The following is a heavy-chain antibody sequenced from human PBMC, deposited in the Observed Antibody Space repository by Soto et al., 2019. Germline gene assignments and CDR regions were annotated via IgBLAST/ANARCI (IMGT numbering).Heavy chain of an antibody. V-gene: IGHV3-66*01. CDR1: GFTVSSNY. CDR2: IHSGGST. CDR3: ARDRSREQGPSYYYYYMDV. D-gene: IGHD1-1*01. Sequence: GGSLRLSCAASGFTVSSNYMSWVRQAPGKGLEWVSVIHSGGSTYYADSVKGRFTISRDNSKNTLYLQMNSLRAEDTAVYYCARDRSREQGPSYYYYYMDVWGKGTTVTVSS. J-gene: IGHJ6*03.